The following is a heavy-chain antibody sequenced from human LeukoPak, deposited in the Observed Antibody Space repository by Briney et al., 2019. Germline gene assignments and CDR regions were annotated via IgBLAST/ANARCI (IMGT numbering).Heavy chain of an antibody. D-gene: IGHD5-18*01. J-gene: IGHJ4*02. V-gene: IGHV1-2*02. CDR1: GYTFTGYY. Sequence: ASVKVSCKASGYTFTGYYMHWVRQAPGQGLEWMGWINPNSGGTNYAQKFQGRVTITADKSTSTAYMELSSLRSEDTAVYYCASQSKVQLWSYYFDYWGQRTLVTVSS. CDR2: INPNSGGT. CDR3: ASQSKVQLWSYYFDY.